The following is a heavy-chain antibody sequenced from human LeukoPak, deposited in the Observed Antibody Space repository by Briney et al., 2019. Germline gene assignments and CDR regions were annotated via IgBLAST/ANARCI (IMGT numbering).Heavy chain of an antibody. Sequence: GGSLTLSCAASAFIFSNYAMSWVRQTPGKGLEWVSSITTAGRTYYADSVKGRFTISRDNAKNSLYLQMNSLRAEDTAVYYCARAGQWLGNFDYWGQGTLVTVSS. V-gene: IGHV3-69-1*01. D-gene: IGHD6-19*01. CDR3: ARAGQWLGNFDY. CDR1: AFIFSNYA. CDR2: ITTAGRT. J-gene: IGHJ4*02.